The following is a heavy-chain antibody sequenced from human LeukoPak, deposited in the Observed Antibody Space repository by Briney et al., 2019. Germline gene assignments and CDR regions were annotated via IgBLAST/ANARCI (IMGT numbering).Heavy chain of an antibody. Sequence: SETLSLTCTVSGGSITNYYWTWIRQPPGKGLEWIGYISYNGNTNYNPSLKSRVTISIDTSKNQFSLRLSSVTAADTAVYYCSRAPFGNPEFWGQGTLVTVSS. D-gene: IGHD3-10*01. J-gene: IGHJ4*02. V-gene: IGHV4-59*01. CDR1: GGSITNYY. CDR3: SRAPFGNPEF. CDR2: ISYNGNT.